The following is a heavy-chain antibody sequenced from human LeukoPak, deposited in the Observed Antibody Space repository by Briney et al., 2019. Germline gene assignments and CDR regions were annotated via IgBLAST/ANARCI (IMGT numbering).Heavy chain of an antibody. CDR2: INPNSGGT. Sequence: GASVKVSCKASGYTFTGYYIHWVRQAPGQGLEWMGWINPNSGGTNYARKFQGRVTMTRDTSISTAYMELSRLRSDDTAVYYCARSQGVYDFWSGYLYWGQGTLVTVSS. V-gene: IGHV1-2*02. J-gene: IGHJ4*02. CDR3: ARSQGVYDFWSGYLY. CDR1: GYTFTGYY. D-gene: IGHD3-3*01.